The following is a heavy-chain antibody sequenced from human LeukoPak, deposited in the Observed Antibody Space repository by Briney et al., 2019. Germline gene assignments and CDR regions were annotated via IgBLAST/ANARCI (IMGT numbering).Heavy chain of an antibody. CDR1: GFTVSSNY. J-gene: IGHJ4*02. D-gene: IGHD3-22*01. Sequence: PGGSLRLSCAASGFTVSSNYMSWVRQAPGKGLEWVSVIYSGGSTYYADSVKGRFTISRDNSKNTLYLQMNSLRAEYTAVYYCARVMTTPGGYYYDSSGYLFDYWGQGTLVTVSS. CDR3: ARVMTTPGGYYYDSSGYLFDY. CDR2: IYSGGST. V-gene: IGHV3-53*01.